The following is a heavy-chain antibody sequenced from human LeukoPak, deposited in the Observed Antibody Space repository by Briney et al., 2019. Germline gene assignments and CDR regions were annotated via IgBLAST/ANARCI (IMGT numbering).Heavy chain of an antibody. Sequence: PSETLSLTCAVYGGSFSGYYWSWIRQPPGKGLEWIGEINHSGSTNYNPSLKSRITISVDTSKNQFSLKLSSVTAADTAVYYCARARRSWGTFDIWGQGSMVTVSS. D-gene: IGHD7-27*01. J-gene: IGHJ3*02. CDR3: ARARRSWGTFDI. V-gene: IGHV4-34*01. CDR1: GGSFSGYY. CDR2: INHSGST.